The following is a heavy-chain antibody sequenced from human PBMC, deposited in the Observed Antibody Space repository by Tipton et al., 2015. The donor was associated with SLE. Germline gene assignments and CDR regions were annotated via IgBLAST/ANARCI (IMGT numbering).Heavy chain of an antibody. CDR1: GYSITSDNY. D-gene: IGHD3-10*01. V-gene: IGHV4-38-2*01. CDR2: IYHSGSI. Sequence: TLSLTCVVSGYSITSDNYWDWIRQPPGKGLEWIGSIYHSGSIYYNPSYESRVTLSIDTSKNQFSLKLSSVTAADTAVYYCARRGSGSYDIWGQGTMVTVSS. CDR3: ARRGSGSYDI. J-gene: IGHJ3*02.